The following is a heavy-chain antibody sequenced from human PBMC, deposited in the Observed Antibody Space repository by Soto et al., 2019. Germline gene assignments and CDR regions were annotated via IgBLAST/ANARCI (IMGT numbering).Heavy chain of an antibody. CDR3: ASLPFAENYYDYGMDV. V-gene: IGHV1-69*01. Sequence: QVQLVQSGAEVKKPGSSVKVSCKASGGTFSSYAISWVRQAPGQGLEWMGGIIPIFGTANYAQKCQGRVTNTADESTSTAYMELSSLRAEDTAVYDCASLPFAENYYDYGMDVWGQGTTVTVSS. CDR1: GGTFSSYA. J-gene: IGHJ6*02. CDR2: IIPIFGTA.